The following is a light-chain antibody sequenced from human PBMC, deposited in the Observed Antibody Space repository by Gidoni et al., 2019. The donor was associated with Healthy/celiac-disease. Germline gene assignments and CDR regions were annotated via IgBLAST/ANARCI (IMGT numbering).Light chain of an antibody. CDR2: GKN. V-gene: IGLV3-19*01. CDR1: SRRSYY. CDR3: NSRDSSGNHLV. J-gene: IGLJ2*01. Sequence: SEPTKDPAVSVAVGQTVRITCQGDSRRSYYASWYQQKPGQAPVLVIYGKNKRPSGIPDRFSGSSSGNTASLTITGAQAEDEADYYCNSRDSSGNHLVFGGGTKLTVL.